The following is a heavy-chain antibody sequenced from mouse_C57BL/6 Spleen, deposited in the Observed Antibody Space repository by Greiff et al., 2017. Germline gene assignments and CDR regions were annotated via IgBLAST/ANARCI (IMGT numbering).Heavy chain of an antibody. V-gene: IGHV5-16*01. D-gene: IGHD1-1*01. CDR3: AREGVVAPYWYFDV. J-gene: IGHJ1*03. Sequence: EVKVVESEGGLVQPGSSMKLSCTASGFTFSDYYMAWVRQVPEKGLEWVANINYDGSSTYYLDSLKSRFIISRDNAKNILYLQMSSLKSENTATYYGAREGVVAPYWYFDVWGTGTTVTVSS. CDR1: GFTFSDYY. CDR2: INYDGSST.